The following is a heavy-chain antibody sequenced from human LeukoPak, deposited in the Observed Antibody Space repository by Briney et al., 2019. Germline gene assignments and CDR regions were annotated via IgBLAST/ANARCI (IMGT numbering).Heavy chain of an antibody. CDR3: ALLSGGRRPFDY. CDR2: MNPNSGNT. J-gene: IGHJ4*02. V-gene: IGHV1-8*01. CDR1: GYTFTSYD. D-gene: IGHD2/OR15-2a*01. Sequence: ASVKVSCKASGYTFTSYDINWVRQATGQGLEWMGWMNPNSGNTGYAQKFQGRVTMTRNTSISTAYMELSSLRSEDTAVYYCALLSGGRRPFDYWGQGTLVTVSS.